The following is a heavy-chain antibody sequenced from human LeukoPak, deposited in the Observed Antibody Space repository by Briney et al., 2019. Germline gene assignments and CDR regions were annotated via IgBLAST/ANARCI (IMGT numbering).Heavy chain of an antibody. D-gene: IGHD4-17*01. CDR3: TRDRPRYDYGDYRDTFDI. CDR2: IRSKAYGGTT. V-gene: IGHV3-49*03. J-gene: IGHJ3*02. CDR1: GFSFDDYA. Sequence: GRSLRLSCSASGFSFDDYAMNWFRQAPGKGLEWVGFIRSKAYGGTTEYAASVKGRFTISRDDSKSTAYLQMNSLEIEDTGLYYCTRDRPRYDYGDYRDTFDIWGQGTMVTVS.